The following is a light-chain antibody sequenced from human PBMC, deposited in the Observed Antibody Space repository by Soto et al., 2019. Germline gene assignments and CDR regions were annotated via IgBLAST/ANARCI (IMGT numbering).Light chain of an antibody. J-gene: IGKJ1*01. Sequence: DIVMTQSPDSLAVSLGERATINCKSSQSVLYSSNNRNYLAWYQQKPGQPPKLLIYWASTRESGVPDRFSGSGSGTDFTLTISSLQAEDVAVYYCQQYHSTLQTFGQGTKVEIK. V-gene: IGKV4-1*01. CDR3: QQYHSTLQT. CDR2: WAS. CDR1: QSVLYSSNNRNY.